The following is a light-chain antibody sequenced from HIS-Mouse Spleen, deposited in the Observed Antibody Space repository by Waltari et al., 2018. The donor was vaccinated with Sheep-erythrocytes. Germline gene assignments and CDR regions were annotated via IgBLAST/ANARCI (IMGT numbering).Light chain of an antibody. CDR3: SSYTSSSTLVV. Sequence: QSALTQPASVSGSPGQSITISCTGTSSDVGGYNYVSWYQQHPGKAPKLMIYDVSNRPSAVSNRSSGSKSGNTASLTLSGLQAEAEADYYCSSYTSSSTLVVFGGGTKLTVI. V-gene: IGLV2-14*03. J-gene: IGLJ2*01. CDR1: SSDVGGYNY. CDR2: DVS.